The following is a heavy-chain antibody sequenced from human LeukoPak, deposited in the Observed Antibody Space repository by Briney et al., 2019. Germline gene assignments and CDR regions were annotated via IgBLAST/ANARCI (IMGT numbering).Heavy chain of an antibody. J-gene: IGHJ4*02. Sequence: SETLSLTCTVSGGSISSSSYYWGWIRQPPGKGLEWIGEINHSGSTNYNPSLKSRVTISVDTSKNQFSLKLSSVTAADTAVYYCARRLRWQTGFDYWGQGTLVTVSS. D-gene: IGHD4-23*01. CDR2: INHSGST. CDR3: ARRLRWQTGFDY. V-gene: IGHV4-39*07. CDR1: GGSISSSSYY.